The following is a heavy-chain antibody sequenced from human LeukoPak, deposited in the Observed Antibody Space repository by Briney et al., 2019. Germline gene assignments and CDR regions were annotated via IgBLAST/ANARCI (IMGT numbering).Heavy chain of an antibody. J-gene: IGHJ5*02. CDR3: AKAPSYGSGSYYTT. Sequence: GGSLRLSCAASGFTFSSYEMNWVRQAPGKGLEWVSYISSSGSTIYYADSVKGRFTISRDNSKNTLYLQMNSLRAEDTAVYYCAKAPSYGSGSYYTTWGQGTLVTVSS. V-gene: IGHV3-48*03. CDR2: ISSSGSTI. D-gene: IGHD3-10*01. CDR1: GFTFSSYE.